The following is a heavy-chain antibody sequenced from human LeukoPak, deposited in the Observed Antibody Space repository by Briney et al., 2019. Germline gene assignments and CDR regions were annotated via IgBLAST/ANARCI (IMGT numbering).Heavy chain of an antibody. CDR2: IYHSGST. J-gene: IGHJ5*02. CDR1: GGSISSGGYS. V-gene: IGHV4-30-2*01. CDR3: ARSGYCSSTSCYNWFDP. D-gene: IGHD2-2*01. Sequence: SETLSLTCAVSGGSISSGGYSWSWIRQPPGKGLEWIGYIYHSGSTYYNPSLKSRVTISVDRSENQFSLKLSSVTAADTAVYYCARSGYCSSTSCYNWFDPWGQGTLVTVSS.